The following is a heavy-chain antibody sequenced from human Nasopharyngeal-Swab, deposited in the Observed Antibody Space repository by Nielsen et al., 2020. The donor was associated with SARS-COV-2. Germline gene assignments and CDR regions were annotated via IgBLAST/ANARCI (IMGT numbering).Heavy chain of an antibody. CDR2: IYYSGST. V-gene: IGHV4-59*01. CDR1: GGSISSYY. D-gene: IGHD6-19*01. Sequence: LETLSLTCTVSGGSISSYYWSWIRQPPGKGLEWIGYIYYSGSTNYNPSLKSRVTISVDTSKNQFSLKLSSVTAADTAVYYCARVAGPDWYFDLWGRGTLVTVSS. CDR3: ARVAGPDWYFDL. J-gene: IGHJ2*01.